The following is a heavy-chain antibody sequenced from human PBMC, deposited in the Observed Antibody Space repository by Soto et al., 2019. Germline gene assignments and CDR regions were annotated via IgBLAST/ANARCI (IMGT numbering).Heavy chain of an antibody. D-gene: IGHD6-6*01. V-gene: IGHV3-64*01. J-gene: IGHJ6*03. CDR1: GFTLSSDA. CDR2: ISSNGIGT. Sequence: EVQLVESGGGLAQPGGSLRLSCAASGFTLSSDAMDWVRQAPGKGLVYVSGISSNGIGTYYANSVKGRFTISRDNSKNTVYLQMDSLRPEDMAVYYCARRARADYYYMDVWGKGTTVTVS. CDR3: ARRARADYYYMDV.